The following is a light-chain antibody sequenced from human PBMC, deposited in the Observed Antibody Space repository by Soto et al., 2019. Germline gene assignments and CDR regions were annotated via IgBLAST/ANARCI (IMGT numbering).Light chain of an antibody. CDR2: DVS. Sequence: DIQMTQSPSSLSASVGDRVTITCQASQDISNYLNWYQQKPGRAPKLLIYDVSNLETGVPSRFSVSVSGTDFTLTISSLQPEDIATYHCQHYDNLLFGFGQGTRLDIK. J-gene: IGKJ5*01. CDR3: QHYDNLLFG. V-gene: IGKV1-33*01. CDR1: QDISNY.